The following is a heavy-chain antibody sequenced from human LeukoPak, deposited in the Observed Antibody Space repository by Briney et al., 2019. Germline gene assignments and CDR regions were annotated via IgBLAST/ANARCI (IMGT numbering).Heavy chain of an antibody. CDR2: VSGSGAST. J-gene: IGHJ4*02. V-gene: IGHV3-23*01. CDR3: AKTFGCSSRPIDY. Sequence: HSGGSLRLSCAASGFTFTSYAMSWVRQAPGKGLEWVSAVSGSGASTYYADSVKGRFTISRDNSKNTLYLQMNSLRAEDTAVYYCAKTFGCSSRPIDYWGQGTLVTVSS. D-gene: IGHD6-13*01. CDR1: GFTFTSYA.